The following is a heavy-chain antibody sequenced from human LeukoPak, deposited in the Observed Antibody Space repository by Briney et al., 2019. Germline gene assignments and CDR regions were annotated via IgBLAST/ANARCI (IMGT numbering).Heavy chain of an antibody. Sequence: SETLSLTCTVSGGSISSYYWSWIRQPPGKGLVWFGYIYYSGSPNYNHSLKSRVTISVDTYKNQYSLKLSSVTAADTAVYYCARGGGYYYYYYAMDVWGQGTTVTVSS. CDR3: ARGGGYYYYYYAMDV. J-gene: IGHJ6*02. CDR2: IYYSGSP. V-gene: IGHV4-59*01. D-gene: IGHD5-18*01. CDR1: GGSISSYY.